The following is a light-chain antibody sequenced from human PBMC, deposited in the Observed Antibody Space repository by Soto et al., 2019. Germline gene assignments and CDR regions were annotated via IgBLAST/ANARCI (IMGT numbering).Light chain of an antibody. CDR2: AAS. J-gene: IGKJ4*01. CDR3: QQSSSTPLT. CDR1: QSISSY. V-gene: IGKV1-39*01. Sequence: DIPMTQSPSSLSASVGARVTITCRASQSISSYLNWYQQKPGKAPKLLIYAASSLQSGDPSRFSGSGSGTDFTLTISSLHPEDFATYYCQQSSSTPLTFGGGTKVEIK.